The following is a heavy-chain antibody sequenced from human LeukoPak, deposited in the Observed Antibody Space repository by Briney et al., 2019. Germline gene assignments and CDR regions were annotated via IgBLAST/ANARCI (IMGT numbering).Heavy chain of an antibody. D-gene: IGHD6-19*01. CDR1: GGTFSSYA. J-gene: IGHJ4*02. CDR3: ARAEYSSGWSYRVADY. Sequence: GASVKVSCKASGGTFSSYAISWVRLAPGQGLEWMGGIIPIFGTANYAQKFQGRVTITADESTSTAYMELSSLRSEDTAVYYCARAEYSSGWSYRVADYWGQGTLVTVSS. V-gene: IGHV1-69*13. CDR2: IIPIFGTA.